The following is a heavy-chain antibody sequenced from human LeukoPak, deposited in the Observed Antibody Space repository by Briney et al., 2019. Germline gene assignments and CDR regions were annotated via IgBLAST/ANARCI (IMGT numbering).Heavy chain of an antibody. Sequence: GAPRLSCAASGFTLSSYSMNWVRQAPRKGPEWASSTSSSSSYIYYADSVKGRFTISRDNAKNSLYLQMNSLRAEDTAVYYCARDPAYCGGDCYQDYWGQGTLVTVSS. J-gene: IGHJ4*02. CDR2: TSSSSSYI. CDR1: GFTLSSYS. V-gene: IGHV3-21*01. CDR3: ARDPAYCGGDCYQDY. D-gene: IGHD2-21*02.